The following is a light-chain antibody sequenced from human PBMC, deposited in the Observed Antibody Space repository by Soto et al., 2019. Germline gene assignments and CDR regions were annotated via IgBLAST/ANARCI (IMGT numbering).Light chain of an antibody. J-gene: IGKJ5*01. Sequence: ETVMTQSPATLALSPGERATPSCRASQMISSYSAWYQQKPGQAPRRSIYEASKGATVIPARFSGSGAGTDFTLTLGSLEPEEFAVYYCQQRSEWPITFGQGTRLEIK. CDR2: EAS. V-gene: IGKV3-11*01. CDR3: QQRSEWPIT. CDR1: QMISSY.